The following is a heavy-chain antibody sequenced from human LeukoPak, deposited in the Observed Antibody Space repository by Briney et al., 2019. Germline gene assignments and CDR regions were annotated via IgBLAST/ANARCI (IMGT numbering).Heavy chain of an antibody. J-gene: IGHJ1*01. V-gene: IGHV3-73*01. CDR3: KAGLRY. CDR2: IRSKSNSHAT. CDR1: GFTFSDSA. Sequence: GGSLRLSCAASGFTFSDSAMHWVRQASGKWLEWVGRIRSKSNSHATAYAASVQGRFTISRDDSNNTMYLQMNSLKSEDTAIYYCKAGLRYWGQGTLVTVSP.